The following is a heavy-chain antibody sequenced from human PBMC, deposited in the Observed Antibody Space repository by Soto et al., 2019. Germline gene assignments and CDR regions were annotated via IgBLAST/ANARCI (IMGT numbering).Heavy chain of an antibody. CDR3: AKEEGGYYDTSGYPSL. V-gene: IGHV3-23*01. J-gene: IGHJ4*02. Sequence: LRLSCAASGFTFSSYAMSWVRQAPGKGLEWVSGISGSGGSTHYADSVKGRFTISRDNSKNTLYLQMNSLRVEDTAVYYCAKEEGGYYDTSGYPSLWGQGTLVTVSS. CDR2: ISGSGGST. D-gene: IGHD3-22*01. CDR1: GFTFSSYA.